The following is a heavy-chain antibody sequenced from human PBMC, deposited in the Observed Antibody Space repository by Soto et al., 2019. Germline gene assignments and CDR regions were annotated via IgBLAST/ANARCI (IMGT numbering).Heavy chain of an antibody. J-gene: IGHJ5*02. D-gene: IGHD2-15*01. V-gene: IGHV4-34*01. Sequence: QVQLQQWGAGLLKPSETLSLTCAVYGGSFSDYYWSWIRQPPGKGLEWSGEINHSGSTNYNPSLKSRATISVDTPKNQFSLKLSSVTAADTAVYYCARGRFCSGGSCYRGLDWFDPWGQGTLVTVSS. CDR3: ARGRFCSGGSCYRGLDWFDP. CDR2: INHSGST. CDR1: GGSFSDYY.